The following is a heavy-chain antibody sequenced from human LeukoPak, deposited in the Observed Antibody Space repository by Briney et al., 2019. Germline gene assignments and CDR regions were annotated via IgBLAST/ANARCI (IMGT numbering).Heavy chain of an antibody. CDR3: ARAPQGWFGELLDGYWYSDL. Sequence: GGSLRLSCAASGFTFSSYSMNWVRQAPGKGLEWVSSISSSSSYIYYADSVKGRFTISRDNAKNSLYLQMNSLRAEDTAVYYCARAPQGWFGELLDGYWYSDLWGRGTLVTVSS. D-gene: IGHD3-10*01. J-gene: IGHJ2*01. CDR2: ISSSSSYI. V-gene: IGHV3-21*01. CDR1: GFTFSSYS.